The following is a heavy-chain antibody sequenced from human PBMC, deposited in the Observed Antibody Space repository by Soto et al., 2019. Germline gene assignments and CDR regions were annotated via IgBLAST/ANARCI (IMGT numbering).Heavy chain of an antibody. CDR2: IDPSDSYT. V-gene: IGHV5-10-1*01. D-gene: IGHD6-19*01. CDR1: GYSFTSYW. J-gene: IGHJ6*02. Sequence: HGESLKISCKGSGYSFTSYWISWVRQMPGKGLEWMGRIDPSDSYTNYSPSFQGHVTISADKSISTAYLQWSSLKASDTAMYYCARQGIAVAISYYYGMDVWGQGTTVTVSS. CDR3: ARQGIAVAISYYYGMDV.